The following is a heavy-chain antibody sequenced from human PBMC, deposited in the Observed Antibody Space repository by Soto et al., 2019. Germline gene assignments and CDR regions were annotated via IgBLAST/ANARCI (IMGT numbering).Heavy chain of an antibody. CDR2: ITSDTKTI. D-gene: IGHD1-1*01. Sequence: EVQLVEYGGGLVQPGGSLRLSCAASGFRFSIYSMNWVRQAPGKGLEWSAYITSDTKTIKYADSVKGRFTISRDNDKNLVYLQMNSLRDEDTAVYYCASSLEGHFDYWGQGTVVTVST. J-gene: IGHJ4*02. V-gene: IGHV3-48*02. CDR3: ASSLEGHFDY. CDR1: GFRFSIYS.